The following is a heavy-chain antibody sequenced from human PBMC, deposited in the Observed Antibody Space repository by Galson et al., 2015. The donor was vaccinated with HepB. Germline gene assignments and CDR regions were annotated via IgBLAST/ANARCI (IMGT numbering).Heavy chain of an antibody. CDR2: IFYNGGGT. CDR3: ARKNYGDSYDM. D-gene: IGHD3-16*01. V-gene: IGHV3-20*04. J-gene: IGHJ3*02. CDR1: GFIFNDYG. Sequence: SLRLSCAASGFIFNDYGMTWVRQAPGKGLQWVYGIFYNGGGTHYVDSVKGRFTISRDNAKKSLYLQMNNLRVDDTALYFCARKNYGDSYDMWGQGTMVTVS.